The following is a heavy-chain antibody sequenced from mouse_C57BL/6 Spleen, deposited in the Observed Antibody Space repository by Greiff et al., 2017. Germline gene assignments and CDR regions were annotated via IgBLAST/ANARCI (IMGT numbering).Heavy chain of an antibody. Sequence: VQLQQPGAELVKPGASVKLSCKASGYTFTSYWMHWVKQRPGRGLEWIGRIDPNSGGTKYNEKFKSKATLTVDKPSSTAYMPLSSLTSEDTAVYYCARKGTGDWYFDVWGTGTTVTVSS. J-gene: IGHJ1*03. CDR1: GYTFTSYW. V-gene: IGHV1-72*01. CDR3: ARKGTGDWYFDV. CDR2: IDPNSGGT. D-gene: IGHD4-1*01.